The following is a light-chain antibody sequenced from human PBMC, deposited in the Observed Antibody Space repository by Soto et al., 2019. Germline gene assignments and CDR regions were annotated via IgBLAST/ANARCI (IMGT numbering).Light chain of an antibody. Sequence: QSVLTQPPSASGSPGQSVTISCAGTSSDVGGYDRVSWYQQHPGKAPKLMIYDVSKRPSGVPDRFSGSKSGNAASLTVSGLQTEDEADYYCSSFAGRNNVVFGGGTKLTVL. CDR1: SSDVGGYDR. V-gene: IGLV2-8*01. CDR2: DVS. J-gene: IGLJ3*02. CDR3: SSFAGRNNVV.